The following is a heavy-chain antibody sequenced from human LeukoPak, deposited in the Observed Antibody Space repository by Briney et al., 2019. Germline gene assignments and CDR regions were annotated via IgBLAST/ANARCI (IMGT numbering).Heavy chain of an antibody. J-gene: IGHJ6*01. D-gene: IGHD6-25*01. CDR3: ARQNPAIPSGSMDV. CDR1: GGSISSSSYY. Sequence: SETLSLTCTVSGGSISSSSYYWGWIRQPPGKGLEWIGSIYYSGSTYYNPSLKSRVTISVDTSKNQFSLKLSSVTAADTAVYYCARQNPAIPSGSMDVWGKGPRSPSPQ. CDR2: IYYSGST. V-gene: IGHV4-39*01.